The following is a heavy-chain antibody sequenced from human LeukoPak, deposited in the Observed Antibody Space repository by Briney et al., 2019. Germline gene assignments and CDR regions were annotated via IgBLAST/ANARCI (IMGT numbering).Heavy chain of an antibody. J-gene: IGHJ4*02. CDR3: ARARETLLGIDY. V-gene: IGHV3-48*04. Sequence: GGSLRLSCEVSGFTFSSYSMNWVRQAPGKGLEWVSYISSSGSTIYYADSVKGRFTISRDNAKISLYLQMNSLRAEDTAVYYCARARETLLGIDYWGQGTLVTVSS. CDR1: GFTFSSYS. CDR2: ISSSGSTI. D-gene: IGHD1-1*01.